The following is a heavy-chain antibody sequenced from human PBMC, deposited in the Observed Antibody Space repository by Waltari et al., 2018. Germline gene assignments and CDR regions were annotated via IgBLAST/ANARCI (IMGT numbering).Heavy chain of an antibody. CDR2: TYYSGST. Sequence: QVQLQESGPGLVKPSETLSLTCTVSGGSISSYYWSWIRQPPGKGLEWIGYTYYSGSTTDNPSLRSGVTISVDTSKNQFSLKLSSVTAADTAVYYCARVTINTNTIFGVVHPGGDWFDPWGQGTLVTVSS. CDR3: ARVTINTNTIFGVVHPGGDWFDP. CDR1: GGSISSYY. J-gene: IGHJ5*02. V-gene: IGHV4-59*01. D-gene: IGHD3-3*01.